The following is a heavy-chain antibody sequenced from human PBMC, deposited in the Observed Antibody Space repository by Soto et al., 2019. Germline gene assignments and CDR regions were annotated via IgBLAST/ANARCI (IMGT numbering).Heavy chain of an antibody. D-gene: IGHD1-7*01. CDR3: ARGWSWNYGYYYYGMDV. CDR1: GGSFSGYY. V-gene: IGHV4-34*01. CDR2: INHSGST. Sequence: ASETLSLTCAVYGGSFSGYYWSWIRQPPGKGLEWIGEINHSGSTNYNPSLKSRVTISVDTSKNQFSLKLSSVTAADTAVYYCARGWSWNYGYYYYGMDVWGQGTTVTVSS. J-gene: IGHJ6*02.